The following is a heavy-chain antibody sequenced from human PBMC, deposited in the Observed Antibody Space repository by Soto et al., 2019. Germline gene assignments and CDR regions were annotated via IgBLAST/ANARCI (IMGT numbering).Heavy chain of an antibody. V-gene: IGHV4-31*03. CDR2: FYSSGSI. Sequence: QIELQESGPGLVKPSQTLSLTCFVSGYFIGAGGYYWSWTRHHPGKGLEWIGSFYSSGSIIYNPSLRGRGSITGDMSTNQFSMSLTSVTAADTARYYCARMYSSGSGWFHPWGQGTLVTVSS. CDR1: GYFIGAGGYY. J-gene: IGHJ5*02. D-gene: IGHD6-19*01. CDR3: ARMYSSGSGWFHP.